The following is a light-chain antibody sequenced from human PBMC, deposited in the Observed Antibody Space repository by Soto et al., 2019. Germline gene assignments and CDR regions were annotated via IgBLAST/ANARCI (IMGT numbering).Light chain of an antibody. V-gene: IGKV1-33*01. CDR3: QQYDHPPYT. CDR2: DAS. J-gene: IGKJ2*01. CDR1: QAIYKY. Sequence: DIQMTQSPSSLSATVGDSVTITCQASQAIYKYLNWYQQKPGKAPKLLIYDASNLERGVPSRFSGSGSGTDFSLTINSLQPEDIATYYCQQYDHPPYTFGQGTNLEIK.